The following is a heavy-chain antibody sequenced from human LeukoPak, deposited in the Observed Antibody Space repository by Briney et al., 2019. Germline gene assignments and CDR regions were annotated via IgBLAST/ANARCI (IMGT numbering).Heavy chain of an antibody. V-gene: IGHV4-4*07. CDR3: ARVHIVTGTYFDS. D-gene: IGHD3-10*01. Sequence: PSETLSLTCTVSGDSMSGYSWSWLRQPAGKELEWIGRIYSSHFTEYNLSLDGRVTMSIDTSKNQFSLMLDSVTAADTAVYYCARVHIVTGTYFDSWGQGALVTVSS. J-gene: IGHJ4*02. CDR2: IYSSHFT. CDR1: GDSMSGYS.